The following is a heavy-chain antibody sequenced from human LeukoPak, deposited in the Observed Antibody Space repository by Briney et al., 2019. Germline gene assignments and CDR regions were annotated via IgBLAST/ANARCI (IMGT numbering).Heavy chain of an antibody. CDR3: ARDRLNFDY. V-gene: IGHV4-39*07. Sequence: SETLSLTCTVSGGSISSYYWSWIRQPPGKGLEWIGSIYYSGSTYYNPSLKSRVTISVDTSKNQFSLKLSSVTAADTAVYYCARDRLNFDYWGQGTLVTVSS. CDR1: GGSISSYY. CDR2: IYYSGST. J-gene: IGHJ4*02.